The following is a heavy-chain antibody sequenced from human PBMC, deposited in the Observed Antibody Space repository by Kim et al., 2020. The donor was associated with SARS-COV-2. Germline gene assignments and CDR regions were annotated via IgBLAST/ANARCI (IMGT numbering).Heavy chain of an antibody. V-gene: IGHV3-23*01. D-gene: IGHD6-13*01. Sequence: GGSLRLSCAASGFTFSSYAMSWVRQAPGKGLEWVAAISGSGGSTYYADSVKGRFTISRDNSKNTLYLQMNSLRAEDTAVYYCAKGGSSSCYGTTHNWFDPWGQGTLVPVSS. CDR1: GFTFSSYA. CDR2: ISGSGGST. J-gene: IGHJ5*02. CDR3: AKGGSSSCYGTTHNWFDP.